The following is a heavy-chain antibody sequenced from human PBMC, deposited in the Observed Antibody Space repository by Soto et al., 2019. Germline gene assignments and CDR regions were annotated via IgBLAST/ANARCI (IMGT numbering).Heavy chain of an antibody. D-gene: IGHD3-22*01. J-gene: IGHJ3*02. CDR1: GYTFTSYG. Sequence: ASVNGYCKTSGYTFTSYGISWGRQAHGQGLEWMGCISAYNGNTNYAQKLQGRVTMTTDTSTSTAYMELRSLRSDDTAVYYCARDFSWDYYDSSELGAFDIWGQGTMVTVSS. V-gene: IGHV1-18*01. CDR3: ARDFSWDYYDSSELGAFDI. CDR2: ISAYNGNT.